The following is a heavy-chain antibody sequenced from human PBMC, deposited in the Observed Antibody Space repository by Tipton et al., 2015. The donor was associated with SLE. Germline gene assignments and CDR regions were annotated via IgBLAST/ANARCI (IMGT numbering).Heavy chain of an antibody. J-gene: IGHJ4*02. Sequence: SLRLSCAASGFTVRSNYMSWVRQAPGKGLEWVSVIYSGGTTYYADSVKGRFTISRDNSKNTLYLQMNSLRVEDTAVYYCAKDHQGGDGYIVIDYWGQGALVTVSS. CDR2: IYSGGTT. D-gene: IGHD5-24*01. V-gene: IGHV3-53*01. CDR1: GFTVRSNY. CDR3: AKDHQGGDGYIVIDY.